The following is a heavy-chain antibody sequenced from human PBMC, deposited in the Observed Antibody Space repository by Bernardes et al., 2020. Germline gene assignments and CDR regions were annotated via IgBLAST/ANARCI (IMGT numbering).Heavy chain of an antibody. D-gene: IGHD3-3*01. CDR3: ARTKYYDFWSGFEYYFDY. Sequence: GGSLRLFCAASGFTFSDYYMSWIRQAPGKGLEWVSYISSSGSTIYYADSVKGRFTISRDNAKNSLYLQMNSLRAEDTAVYYCARTKYYDFWSGFEYYFDYWGQGTLVTVSS. J-gene: IGHJ4*02. CDR2: ISSSGSTI. V-gene: IGHV3-11*01. CDR1: GFTFSDYY.